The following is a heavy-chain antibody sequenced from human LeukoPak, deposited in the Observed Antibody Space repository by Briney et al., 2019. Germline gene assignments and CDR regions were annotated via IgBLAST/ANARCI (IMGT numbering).Heavy chain of an antibody. CDR3: ARENIVRRHYDSSGSKSP. Sequence: SETLSLTCTVSGGSFSSGNYYWSWIRQPPGEGLEWIGYTYYSGSTNYNPSLKSRVTISVDTSKNQFSLKLSSVTAADTAVYYCARENIVRRHYDSSGSKSPWGQGTLVTVSS. CDR1: GGSFSSGNYY. CDR2: TYYSGST. D-gene: IGHD3-22*01. J-gene: IGHJ5*02. V-gene: IGHV4-61*01.